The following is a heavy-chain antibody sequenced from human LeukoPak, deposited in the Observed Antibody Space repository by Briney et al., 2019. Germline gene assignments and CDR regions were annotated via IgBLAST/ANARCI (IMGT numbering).Heavy chain of an antibody. D-gene: IGHD6-19*01. CDR2: MNPNNGNT. CDR3: ARDRVGVGGNGWEN. J-gene: IGHJ4*02. CDR1: GYTFTSYD. Sequence: VASVKVSCKASGYTFTSYDINWVRQVTGQGLEWMGWMNPNNGNTGYVQKFQGRVTMTRDTSIGTAYMELSSLRSEDTAVYYCARDRVGVGGNGWENWGQGTLVTVSS. V-gene: IGHV1-8*01.